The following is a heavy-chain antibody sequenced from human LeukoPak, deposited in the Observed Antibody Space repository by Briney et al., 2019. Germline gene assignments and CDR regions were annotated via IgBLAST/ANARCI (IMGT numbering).Heavy chain of an antibody. D-gene: IGHD1-26*01. CDR2: IKEDGSEK. Sequence: GGSLRLSCAASGVTFCNSWMCWVGQAPGKGLEWVANIKEDGSEKYYVDSVKGRFTISRDNAKNSLYLQMDTLRVDDTAVYYCVRDLSQSSGTDSPPYFDYWGQGTLVTVSS. V-gene: IGHV3-7*01. CDR3: VRDLSQSSGTDSPPYFDY. CDR1: GVTFCNSW. J-gene: IGHJ4*02.